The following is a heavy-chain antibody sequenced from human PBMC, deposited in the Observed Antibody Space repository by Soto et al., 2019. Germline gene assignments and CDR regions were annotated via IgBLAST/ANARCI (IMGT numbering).Heavy chain of an antibody. D-gene: IGHD3-3*01. V-gene: IGHV1-18*01. CDR3: ARVYDFWSGYRLNPEYNWFDP. Sequence: QVQLVQSGAEVKKPGASVKVSCKASGYTFTSYGISWVRQAPGQGLEWMGWISAYNGNTNYAQKLQGRVTMTTDTSTSTAYMELRSLRSDDTAVYYCARVYDFWSGYRLNPEYNWFDPWGQGTLVTVSS. CDR1: GYTFTSYG. CDR2: ISAYNGNT. J-gene: IGHJ5*02.